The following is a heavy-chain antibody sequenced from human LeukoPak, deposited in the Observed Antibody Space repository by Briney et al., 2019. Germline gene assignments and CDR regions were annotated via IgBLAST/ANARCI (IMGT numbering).Heavy chain of an antibody. D-gene: IGHD4-11*01. CDR2: ISSSGSTI. Sequence: GGSLRLSCAASGFTFSDYYMSWIRQAPGKGLEWVSYISSSGSTIYYADSVKGRFTISRDNAKNSLYLQMNSLRAEDTAVYYCARDSTVTTLFGYYYYYMDVWGKGTTVTVSS. CDR3: ARDSTVTTLFGYYYYYMDV. J-gene: IGHJ6*03. V-gene: IGHV3-11*04. CDR1: GFTFSDYY.